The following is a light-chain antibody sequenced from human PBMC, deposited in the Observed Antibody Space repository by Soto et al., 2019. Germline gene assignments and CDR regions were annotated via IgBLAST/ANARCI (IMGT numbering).Light chain of an antibody. CDR1: NIGSKR. Sequence: SYELTQPPSVSVAPGQTARMTCGGNNIGSKRVQWYQHKAGQAPVMVVYEDSDRPSGIPERFSGSNSGNTATLTISRVEAGDEADYCQVWDSTSDLAVFGTGTKVTVL. V-gene: IGLV3-21*02. CDR3: QVWDSTSDLAV. J-gene: IGLJ1*01. CDR2: EDS.